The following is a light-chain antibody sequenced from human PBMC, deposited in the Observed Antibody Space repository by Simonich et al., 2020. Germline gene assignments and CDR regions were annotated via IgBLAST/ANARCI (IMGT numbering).Light chain of an antibody. CDR1: SSDVGGYNY. V-gene: IGLV2-14*01. Sequence: QSALTQHASVSGSPGQSITISCTGTSSDVGGYNYVSWFQQHPGKAPKLMIYDVSKPPSGVSNRFSGSKSGNTASLTISGLQAEDEADYYCSSYTSSRVFGGGTKLTVL. J-gene: IGLJ2*01. CDR3: SSYTSSRV. CDR2: DVS.